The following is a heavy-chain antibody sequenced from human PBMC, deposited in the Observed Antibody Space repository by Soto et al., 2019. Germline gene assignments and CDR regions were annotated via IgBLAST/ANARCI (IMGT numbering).Heavy chain of an antibody. CDR3: ARDPGWGAFDI. CDR1: GVTFDEYG. CDR2: LNWDGSRE. V-gene: IGHV3-20*04. J-gene: IGHJ3*02. Sequence: GGYLRLSCAASGVTFDEYGMSWVRQAPGKGLEWVSILNWDGSREDYADSVKGRFTISRDNAQNSLYLQMHSLRAEDTAVYYCARDPGWGAFDIWGQGTMVTVSS. D-gene: IGHD1-26*01.